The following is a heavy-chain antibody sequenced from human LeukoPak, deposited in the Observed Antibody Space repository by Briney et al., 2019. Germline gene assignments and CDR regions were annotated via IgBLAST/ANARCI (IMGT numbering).Heavy chain of an antibody. CDR3: AGEYSSSSGYYYYYGMDV. CDR2: ISSSSSYI. Sequence: AGGSLRLSCAASGFTFSSYSMNWVRQAPGKGLEWVSSISSSSSYIYYADSVKGRFTISRDNAKNSLYLQMNSLRAEDTAVYYCAGEYSSSSGYYYYYGMDVWGQGTTVTVSS. D-gene: IGHD6-6*01. V-gene: IGHV3-21*01. J-gene: IGHJ6*02. CDR1: GFTFSSYS.